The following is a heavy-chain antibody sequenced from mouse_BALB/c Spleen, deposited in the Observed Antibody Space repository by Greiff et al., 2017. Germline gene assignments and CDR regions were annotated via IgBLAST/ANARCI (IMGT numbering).Heavy chain of an antibody. Sequence: QVQLQQSGAELVRPGTSVKVSCKASGYAFTNYLIEWVKQRPGQGLEWIGVINPGSGGTNYNEKFKGKATLTADKSSSTAYMQLSSLTSDDSAVYFCEREGGTTAYFDCWGQGTTLTVSS. V-gene: IGHV1-54*01. D-gene: IGHD1-2*01. CDR1: GYAFTNYL. CDR2: INPGSGGT. CDR3: EREGGTTAYFDC. J-gene: IGHJ2*01.